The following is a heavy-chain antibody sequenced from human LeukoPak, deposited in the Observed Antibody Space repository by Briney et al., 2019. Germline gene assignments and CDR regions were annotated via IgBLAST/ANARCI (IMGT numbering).Heavy chain of an antibody. CDR3: AREYYGSGSYVIDY. CDR1: GGSISSYY. V-gene: IGHV4-59*01. Sequence: MTSETLSLTCTVSGGSISSYYWSWIRQPPGKGLEWIGDIYYSGSTNYNPSLKSRVTISEDTSKNQFSLKLSSVTAADTAVYYCAREYYGSGSYVIDYWGQGTLVTVSS. J-gene: IGHJ4*02. D-gene: IGHD3-10*01. CDR2: IYYSGST.